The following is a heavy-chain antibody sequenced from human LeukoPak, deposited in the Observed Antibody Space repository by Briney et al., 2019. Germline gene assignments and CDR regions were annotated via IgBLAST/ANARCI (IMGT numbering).Heavy chain of an antibody. CDR1: GFTFSSYG. CDR3: AKDGYFDWLSNGSFDY. D-gene: IGHD3-9*01. V-gene: IGHV3-30*02. J-gene: IGHJ4*02. Sequence: PGGSLRLSCAASGFTFSSYGMHWVRQAQGKGLEWVAFIRYDGSNKYYADSVKGRFTISRDNSKNTLYLQMNSLRAEDTAVYYCAKDGYFDWLSNGSFDYWGQGTLVTVSS. CDR2: IRYDGSNK.